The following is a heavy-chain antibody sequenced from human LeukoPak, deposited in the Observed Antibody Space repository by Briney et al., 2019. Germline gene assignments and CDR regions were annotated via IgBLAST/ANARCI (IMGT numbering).Heavy chain of an antibody. D-gene: IGHD3-10*01. CDR2: ISSSGSTI. CDR3: ARPPPITMVRGLSTPSFFFDY. Sequence: GGSLRLSCAASGFTFSSYEMNWVRQAPGKGLEWVSYISSSGSTIYYADSVKGRFTISRDNAKNSLYLQLNSLRAEDTAVYYCARPPPITMVRGLSTPSFFFDYWGQGTLVTVSS. J-gene: IGHJ4*02. CDR1: GFTFSSYE. V-gene: IGHV3-48*03.